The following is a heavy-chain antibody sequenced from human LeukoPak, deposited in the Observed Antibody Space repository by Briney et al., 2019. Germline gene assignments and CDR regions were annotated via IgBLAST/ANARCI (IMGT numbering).Heavy chain of an antibody. CDR1: GYTFTSNG. CDR2: ISAYNGNT. CDR3: ARESYDYGDYRISWFDP. Sequence: GASVKVSCKASGYTFTSNGISWVRQAPGQGLEWMGWISAYNGNTNYAQKVQGRVTMTTDTSTSTGYMELRSLRSDDTAVYYCARESYDYGDYRISWFDPWGQGTLVTVSS. V-gene: IGHV1-18*01. D-gene: IGHD4-17*01. J-gene: IGHJ5*02.